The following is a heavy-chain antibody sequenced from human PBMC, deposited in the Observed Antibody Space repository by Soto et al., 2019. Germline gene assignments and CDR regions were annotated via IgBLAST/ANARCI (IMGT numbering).Heavy chain of an antibody. Sequence: SETLSLTCTVSGDSISSSSYYWSWIRQPPGKGLEWIGYIYHSGTTYNNPSLNSRVTLSVDTSKNQFSLKLNSVTAADTAVYYCARYYGDYKNYFDYWGQGTLVTVS. J-gene: IGHJ4*02. V-gene: IGHV4-39*01. CDR2: IYHSGTT. CDR1: GDSISSSSYY. D-gene: IGHD4-17*01. CDR3: ARYYGDYKNYFDY.